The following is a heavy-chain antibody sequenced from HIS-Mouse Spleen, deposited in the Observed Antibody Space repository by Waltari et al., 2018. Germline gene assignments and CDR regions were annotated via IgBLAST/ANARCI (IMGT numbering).Heavy chain of an antibody. CDR2: IYYSGST. J-gene: IGHJ5*02. V-gene: IGHV4-31*03. CDR3: ARSPYYDFWSGYSDNWFDP. CDR1: GGSISRGGYY. D-gene: IGHD3-3*01. Sequence: QVQLQESGPGLVKPSQTLSLTCTVSGGSISRGGYYRRWIRQHQGQGLEWIGYIYYSGSTYYNPSLKSRVTISVDTSKNQFSLKLSSVTAADTAVYYCARSPYYDFWSGYSDNWFDPWGQGTLVTVSS.